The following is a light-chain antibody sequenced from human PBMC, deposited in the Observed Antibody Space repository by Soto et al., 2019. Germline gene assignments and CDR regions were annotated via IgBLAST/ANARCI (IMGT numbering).Light chain of an antibody. J-gene: IGKJ1*01. V-gene: IGKV1-12*01. CDR3: HQYQTWPRT. CDR2: AAS. Sequence: DIQMTQAPSSVPASVGDRVTITCRASQGISSWLAWYQQKPGKAPKLLIFAASTLQSGVSSRFSGSGSGTDFTLTISSLQPEDFAIYYCHQYQTWPRTFGQGTKVEIK. CDR1: QGISSW.